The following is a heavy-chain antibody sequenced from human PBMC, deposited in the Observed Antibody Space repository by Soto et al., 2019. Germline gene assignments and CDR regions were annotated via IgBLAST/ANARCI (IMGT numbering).Heavy chain of an antibody. V-gene: IGHV4-61*03. CDR1: DDSVSSGDNY. Sequence: SETLSVTCSVADDSVSSGDNYWTWIRQPPGKGPEWIANVYYSSIINYNPSLKSRVTISVDTSKNHLSLKMISVTTADTAVYFCARGVASNPLAGHWFAPWGHGTLVTVSS. J-gene: IGHJ5*02. D-gene: IGHD1-1*01. CDR3: ARGVASNPLAGHWFAP. CDR2: VYYSSII.